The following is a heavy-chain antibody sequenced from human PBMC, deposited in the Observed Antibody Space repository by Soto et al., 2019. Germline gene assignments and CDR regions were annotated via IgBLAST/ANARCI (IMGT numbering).Heavy chain of an antibody. CDR3: ARGDYYDSSGPFSDAFDI. V-gene: IGHV3-7*04. CDR1: GFTFSRYW. D-gene: IGHD3-22*01. J-gene: IGHJ3*02. Sequence: EVQLVESGGGLVQPGGSLRLSCAASGFTFSRYWMSWVRQAPGKGLEWVANIKQDGSEKWYVDSVKGRFTISRDNAKNSLYLQMNRLRAEDTAVYYCARGDYYDSSGPFSDAFDIWGQGTMVTVSS. CDR2: IKQDGSEK.